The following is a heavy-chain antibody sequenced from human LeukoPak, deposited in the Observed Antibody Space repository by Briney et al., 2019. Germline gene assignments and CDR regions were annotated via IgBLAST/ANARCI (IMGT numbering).Heavy chain of an antibody. CDR3: ARDLGVVTGLYYFDY. D-gene: IGHD2-21*02. CDR2: IIPIFGTA. J-gene: IGHJ4*02. Sequence: SVKVSCKASGGTFSSYAISWVRQAPGQGLEWMGGIIPIFGTANYAQKFQGRVTITTDESTSTAYMELSSLRSEDTAVCYCARDLGVVTGLYYFDYWGQGTLVTVSS. CDR1: GGTFSSYA. V-gene: IGHV1-69*05.